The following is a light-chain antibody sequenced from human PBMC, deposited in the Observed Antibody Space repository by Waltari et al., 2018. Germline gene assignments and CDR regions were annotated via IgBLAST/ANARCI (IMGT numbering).Light chain of an antibody. CDR2: WAS. V-gene: IGKV4-1*01. Sequence: DIVMTQSPDSLAVSLGERATINCKSSQRVFYRSDNKNYLAWYQQKPGQPPKLLIYWASTRESGVPDRFSGSGSETDFTITISSLQAEDVAVYYCQQYYSAPFNFGQGTKLEIK. J-gene: IGKJ2*01. CDR3: QQYYSAPFN. CDR1: QRVFYRSDNKNY.